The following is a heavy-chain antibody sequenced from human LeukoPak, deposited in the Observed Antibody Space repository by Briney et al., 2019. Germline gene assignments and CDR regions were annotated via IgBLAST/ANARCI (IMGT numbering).Heavy chain of an antibody. D-gene: IGHD6-19*01. CDR1: GGSIRSSSYY. CDR2: IYYSGST. Sequence: SETLSLTCTVSGGSIRSSSYYWGWIRQPPGKGLEWIGSIYYSGSTYYNASLKSRGTISVDMSKNQFSLKLNSVTAADTAVYFCARQVVAVAGTGYFDYWGQGTLVTVSS. J-gene: IGHJ4*02. V-gene: IGHV4-39*01. CDR3: ARQVVAVAGTGYFDY.